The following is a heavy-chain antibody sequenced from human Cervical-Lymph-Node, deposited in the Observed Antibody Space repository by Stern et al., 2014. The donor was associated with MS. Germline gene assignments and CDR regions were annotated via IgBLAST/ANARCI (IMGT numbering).Heavy chain of an antibody. CDR3: ARMKVESSGSYYSDY. J-gene: IGHJ4*02. V-gene: IGHV2-70*01. Sequence: QITLKASGPALVKPTQTLTLTCTFSGFSLSTSGMCVSWIRQPPGKALEWLALIDWDDDKYYSTSLKTRLTISKDTSKNQVVLTMTNMDPVDTATYYCARMKVESSGSYYSDYWGQGTLVTVSS. CDR2: IDWDDDK. CDR1: GFSLSTSGMC. D-gene: IGHD1-26*01.